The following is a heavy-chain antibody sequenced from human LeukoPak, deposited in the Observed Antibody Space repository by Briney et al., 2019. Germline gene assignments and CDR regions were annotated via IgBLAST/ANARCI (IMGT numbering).Heavy chain of an antibody. CDR3: AKDGGGXXXEXXIKDAFDI. CDR2: ISWNSGSI. V-gene: IGHV3-9*01. J-gene: IGHJ3*02. D-gene: IGHD1-26*01. Sequence: PGRSLRLSCAASGFTFDDYAMHWVRQAPGKGLEWVSGISWNSGSIGYADSVKGRFTISRDNAKNSLYLQMNSLRAEDTALYYCAKDGGGXXXEXXIKDAFDIWGQGTMV. CDR1: GFTFDDYA.